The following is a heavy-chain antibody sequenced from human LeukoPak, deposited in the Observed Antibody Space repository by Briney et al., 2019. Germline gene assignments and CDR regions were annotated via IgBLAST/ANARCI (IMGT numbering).Heavy chain of an antibody. J-gene: IGHJ3*02. D-gene: IGHD2-2*02. Sequence: PSQTLSLTCTVSGGAISSGDYYWSWIRQPPGKGLEWIGYIYYSGSTYYNPSLKSRVTIPVDTSKNQFSLKLSSVTAADTAVYYCARDLPVVPAAIGAFDIWGQGTMVTVSS. CDR2: IYYSGST. V-gene: IGHV4-30-4*08. CDR3: ARDLPVVPAAIGAFDI. CDR1: GGAISSGDYY.